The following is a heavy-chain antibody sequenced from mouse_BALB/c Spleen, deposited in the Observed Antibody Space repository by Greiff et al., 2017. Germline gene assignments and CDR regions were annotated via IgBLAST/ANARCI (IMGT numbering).Heavy chain of an antibody. Sequence: EVQLQQSGAELVKPGASVKLSCTASGFNIKDTYMHWVKQRPEQGLEWIGRIDPANGNTKYDPKFQGKATITADTSSNTAYLQLSSLTSEDTAVYYCAGGNYYYGSYAMDYWGQGTSVTVSS. CDR2: IDPANGNT. CDR3: AGGNYYYGSYAMDY. J-gene: IGHJ4*01. D-gene: IGHD1-1*01. V-gene: IGHV14-3*02. CDR1: GFNIKDTY.